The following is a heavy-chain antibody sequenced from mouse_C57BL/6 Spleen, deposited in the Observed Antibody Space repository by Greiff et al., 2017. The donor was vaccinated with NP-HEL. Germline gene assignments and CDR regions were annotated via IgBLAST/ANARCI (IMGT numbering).Heavy chain of an antibody. CDR3: ARNDGYDAMDY. J-gene: IGHJ4*01. CDR1: GFTFSDYG. Sequence: EVKVVESGGGLVKPGGSLKLSCAASGFTFSDYGMHWVRQAPEKGLEWVAYISSGSSTIYYADTVKGRFTISRDNAKNTLCLQMTSLRSEDTAVYYCARNDGYDAMDYWGQGTSVTVSS. D-gene: IGHD2-3*01. CDR2: ISSGSSTI. V-gene: IGHV5-17*01.